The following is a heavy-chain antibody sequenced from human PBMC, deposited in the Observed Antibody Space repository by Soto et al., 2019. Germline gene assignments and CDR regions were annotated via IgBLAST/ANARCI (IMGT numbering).Heavy chain of an antibody. CDR3: ATITSTSATGY. J-gene: IGHJ4*02. D-gene: IGHD3-10*01. V-gene: IGHV3-23*01. CDR1: GFIFSNYA. Sequence: GGSLRLSCAASGFIFSNYAMSWVRQAPGKGLEWVSSTSSDGATTYYADSVKGRFTFSRDNSRSTLYLQMNSLRAEDTALYYCATITSTSATGYWGQGTLVTVSS. CDR2: TSSDGATT.